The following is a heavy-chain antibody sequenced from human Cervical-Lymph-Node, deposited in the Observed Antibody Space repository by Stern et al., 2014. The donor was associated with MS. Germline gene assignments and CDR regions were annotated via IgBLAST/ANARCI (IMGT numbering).Heavy chain of an antibody. D-gene: IGHD6-19*01. CDR1: GFIFSIYA. V-gene: IGHV3-64*02. J-gene: IGHJ4*02. CDR3: ARGPSIGWYYFDS. CDR2: INSNGGAA. Sequence: EVQLVESGEGVVQPGGSLRLSCSASGFIFSIYALHWVRQAPGKGLEYLSAINSNGGAAYDAYSVKGRCTISRDKAKNTLYLQMDGLRPEDTAVYYCARGPSIGWYYFDSWGQGTLVTVSS.